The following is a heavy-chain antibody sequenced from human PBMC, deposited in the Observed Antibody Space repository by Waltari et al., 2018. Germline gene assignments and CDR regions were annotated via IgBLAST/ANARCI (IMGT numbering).Heavy chain of an antibody. J-gene: IGHJ4*02. CDR1: GYSISSGYY. CDR3: ARGQDLGELSPWGY. Sequence: QVQLQESGPGLVKPSETLSLTCTVSGYSISSGYYWGWIPQPPGKGLEWIGSIYHSGSTYYNPSLKSRVTISVDTYNNQFSLQLSSVTAADTAVYYCARGQDLGELSPWGYWGQGTLVTVSS. CDR2: IYHSGST. D-gene: IGHD3-16*02. V-gene: IGHV4-38-2*02.